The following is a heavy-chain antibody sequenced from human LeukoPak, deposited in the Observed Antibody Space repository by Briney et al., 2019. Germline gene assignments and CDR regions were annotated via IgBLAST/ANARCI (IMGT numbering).Heavy chain of an antibody. V-gene: IGHV3-15*01. CDR1: GFTVSDAW. D-gene: IGHD3-22*01. J-gene: IGHJ5*02. CDR2: IKSKTDGGTT. Sequence: GGSLRLSCAASGFTVSDAWMNWVRQAPGKGLEWVGLIKSKTDGGTTDYAAPVKGRFTISRDDSKNTLYLQMNSLKTEDTAVYYCTTKFDSSGYYREAWGQGTLVTVSS. CDR3: TTKFDSSGYYREA.